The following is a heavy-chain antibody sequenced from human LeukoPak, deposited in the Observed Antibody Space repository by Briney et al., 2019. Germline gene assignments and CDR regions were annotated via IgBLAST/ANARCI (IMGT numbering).Heavy chain of an antibody. CDR1: GFTFCSYA. D-gene: IGHD3-9*01. CDR3: ARDDRRLLRYFDWLNLYYMDV. J-gene: IGHJ6*03. Sequence: GGSLRLSSAASGFTFCSYAMHWVRQGPGKGLEWVAVILYDGSNKYYADSVKGRFTISRDNSKNTLYLQMNSVRAEDTAVYYCARDDRRLLRYFDWLNLYYMDVWGKGATVTVSS. CDR2: ILYDGSNK. V-gene: IGHV3-30*01.